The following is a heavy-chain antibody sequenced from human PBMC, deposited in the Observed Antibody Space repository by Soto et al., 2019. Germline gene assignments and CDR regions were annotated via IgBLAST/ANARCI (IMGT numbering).Heavy chain of an antibody. Sequence: GGSLRLSCAASGFTFSSYAMSWVRQAPGKGLEWVSVIGGSGSSTYYADSVKGRFTVSRDNSKNTLYLHMNTLRAEDTAIYYCAKGVGTSSSYYFDSWGQGTLVTFSS. CDR3: AKGVGTSSSYYFDS. CDR2: IGGSGSST. D-gene: IGHD2-2*01. J-gene: IGHJ4*02. V-gene: IGHV3-23*01. CDR1: GFTFSSYA.